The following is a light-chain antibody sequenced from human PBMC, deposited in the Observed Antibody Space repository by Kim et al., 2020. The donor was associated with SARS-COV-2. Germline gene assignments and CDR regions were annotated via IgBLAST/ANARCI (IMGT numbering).Light chain of an antibody. J-gene: IGKJ1*01. CDR1: QGISSY. Sequence: DIQLTQSPSFLSASVGDRVTITCRASQGISSYLAWYQQKPGKAPKLLIYAASTLQSGVPSRFSGSGSGTEFTLTISSLQPEDFASYCCQRLNSDPRTFRQGAQVDI. V-gene: IGKV1-9*01. CDR3: QRLNSDPRT. CDR2: AAS.